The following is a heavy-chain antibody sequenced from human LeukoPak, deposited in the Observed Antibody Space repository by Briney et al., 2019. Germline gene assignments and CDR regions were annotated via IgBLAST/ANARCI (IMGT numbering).Heavy chain of an antibody. CDR2: ISSDGSTT. D-gene: IGHD1-1*01. J-gene: IGHJ3*01. CDR3: ARDTGL. CDR1: GFTFSSYW. Sequence: GGSLRLSCVASGFTFSSYWMHWVRQTPGKGLVWVSHISSDGSTTSYAGSVKGRFAISRDNAKNTLYLQMNSLRAEDTAVYYCARDTGLWGQGTMVTVSS. V-gene: IGHV3-74*01.